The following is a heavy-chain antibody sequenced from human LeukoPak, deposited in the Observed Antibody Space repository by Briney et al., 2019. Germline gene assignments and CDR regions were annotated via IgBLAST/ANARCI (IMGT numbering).Heavy chain of an antibody. CDR2: IYYSGTT. CDR1: GRSIIGGSYV. V-gene: IGHV4-39*01. J-gene: IGHJ4*02. CDR3: ARLKEGIDY. Sequence: PSESLSPTFAVAGRSIIGGSYVSGWIRPPRGKGLEWIGSIYYSGTTYYNPSLKIRVTISVDTSKIQFSLKLNSVTAAGTAVYYCARLKEGIDYWGQGTLVTVSS. D-gene: IGHD3-10*01.